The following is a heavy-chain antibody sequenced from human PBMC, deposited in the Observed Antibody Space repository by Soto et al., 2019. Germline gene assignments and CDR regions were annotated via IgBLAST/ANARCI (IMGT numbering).Heavy chain of an antibody. CDR2: INPNSGGT. Sequence: ASVKVSCKASGYTFTGYYMHWVRQAPGQGLEWMGWINPNSGGTNYAQKFQGRVTMTRDTSISTAYMELSRLRSDDTAVYYCARMASAGPSNWSDPWDQGTVLTVPS. J-gene: IGHJ5*02. CDR1: GYTFTGYY. CDR3: ARMASAGPSNWSDP. V-gene: IGHV1-2*02.